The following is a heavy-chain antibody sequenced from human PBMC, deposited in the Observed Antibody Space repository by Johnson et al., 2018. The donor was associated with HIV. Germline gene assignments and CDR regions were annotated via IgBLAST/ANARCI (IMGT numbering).Heavy chain of an antibody. J-gene: IGHJ3*01. Sequence: QEKLVESGGGVVQPGRSLRLSCAASGFTFSSYAMHWVRQAPGKGLEWVAVISYDGSNKYYADSVKGRFTISRDNSKNTLYLQMNSLRAEDTAVYYCARGVAMIVFWGQGTMVTVSS. D-gene: IGHD3-22*01. CDR1: GFTFSSYA. V-gene: IGHV3-30*04. CDR2: ISYDGSNK. CDR3: ARGVAMIVF.